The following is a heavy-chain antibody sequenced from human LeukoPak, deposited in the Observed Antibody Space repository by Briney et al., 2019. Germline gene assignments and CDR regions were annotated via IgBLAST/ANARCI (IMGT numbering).Heavy chain of an antibody. CDR1: GFTFDDYA. Sequence: GGSLRLSCAASGFTFDDYAMHWVRQAPGKGLEWVSLISGDGGSTYYADSVKGRFTISRDNSKNSLYLQMNSLRTEDTALYYCAKAGYYYDSSGYSLDYWGQGTLVTASS. CDR2: ISGDGGST. CDR3: AKAGYYYDSSGYSLDY. V-gene: IGHV3-43*02. J-gene: IGHJ4*02. D-gene: IGHD3-22*01.